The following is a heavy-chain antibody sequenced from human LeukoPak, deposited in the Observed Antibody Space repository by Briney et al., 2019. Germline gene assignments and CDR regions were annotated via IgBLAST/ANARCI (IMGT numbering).Heavy chain of an antibody. CDR2: ISSSGSTI. CDR3: ARCSSPYYFDY. Sequence: GGSLRLSGADSGFTVSCYEMSWVRPAPGKGLEWVLYISSSGSTIYYADSVKGRFTITRANAKNSLYLQMSSLRADDTAVYYCARCSSPYYFDYWGQGTLVTVSS. J-gene: IGHJ4*02. CDR1: GFTVSCYE. D-gene: IGHD6-13*01. V-gene: IGHV3-48*03.